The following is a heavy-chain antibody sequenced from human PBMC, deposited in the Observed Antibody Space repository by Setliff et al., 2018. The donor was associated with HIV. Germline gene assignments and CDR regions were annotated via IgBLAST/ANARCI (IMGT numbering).Heavy chain of an antibody. D-gene: IGHD3-10*01. CDR2: IIPSLTLV. Sequence: GASVKVSCKTSGDTFTTYALNWVRQAPGQGLEWMGGIIPSLTLVNYEQKFRGRLTITADKSTTTAYMELRTLKSEDTALYYCAKEYYGPESRYYYYYYMDVWGKGATVTVSS. J-gene: IGHJ6*03. CDR1: GDTFTTYA. V-gene: IGHV1-69*10. CDR3: AKEYYGPESRYYYYYYMDV.